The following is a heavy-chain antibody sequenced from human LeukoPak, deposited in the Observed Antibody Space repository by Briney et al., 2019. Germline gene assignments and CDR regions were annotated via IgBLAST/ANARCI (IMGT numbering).Heavy chain of an antibody. J-gene: IGHJ6*03. CDR2: IYYTGNT. CDR1: GGSISNYY. V-gene: IGHV4-59*01. Sequence: SETLSLTCTVSGGSISNYYWNWIRQPPGKGLEWIGYIYYTGNTNYNPSLKSRVTISVDTSKNQFSLKLSSVTAADTAVYYCARTTEGGYTYGYFYYYYMDVWGKGTTVTISS. CDR3: ARTTEGGYTYGYFYYYYMDV. D-gene: IGHD5-18*01.